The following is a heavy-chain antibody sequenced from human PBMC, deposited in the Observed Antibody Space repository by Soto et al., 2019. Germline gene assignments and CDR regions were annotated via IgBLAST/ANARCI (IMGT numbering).Heavy chain of an antibody. CDR2: IYYSGST. Sequence: SETLSLTCTVSGGSISSGDYYWSWIRQPPGKGLEWIGYIYYSGSTYYNPSLKSRVTISVDTSKNQFSLKLSSVTAADTAVYYCSREPYYYDSSGYYFPIWFDPWGQGTLVTVSS. V-gene: IGHV4-30-4*01. D-gene: IGHD3-22*01. CDR3: SREPYYYDSSGYYFPIWFDP. J-gene: IGHJ5*02. CDR1: GGSISSGDYY.